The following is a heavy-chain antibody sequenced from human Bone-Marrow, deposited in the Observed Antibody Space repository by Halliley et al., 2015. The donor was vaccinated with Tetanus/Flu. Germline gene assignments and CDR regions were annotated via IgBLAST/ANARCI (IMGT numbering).Heavy chain of an antibody. CDR2: IYSGGST. CDR3: ARGLPTAYSSRWFYFDY. D-gene: IGHD6-13*01. Sequence: SLRLSCAASGFTVSSNYMSWVRQAPGKGLGCVSVIYSGGSTYYADSVKGRFTISRDNSNNTLYLQMNSLRAEDTAVYYCARGLPTAYSSRWFYFDYWGQGTLVTVSS. V-gene: IGHV3-53*01. J-gene: IGHJ4*02. CDR1: GFTVSSNY.